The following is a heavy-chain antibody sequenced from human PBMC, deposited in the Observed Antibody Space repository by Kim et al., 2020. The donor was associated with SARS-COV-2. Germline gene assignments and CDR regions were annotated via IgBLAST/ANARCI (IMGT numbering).Heavy chain of an antibody. Sequence: GGSLRLSCAASGFTFSSYGMHWVRQAPGKGLEWVAVISYDGSNKYYADSVKGRFTISRDNSKNTLYLQMNSLRAEDTAVYYCALSIAARPIPRDWGQGTLVTVSS. CDR2: ISYDGSNK. V-gene: IGHV3-30*03. CDR3: ALSIAARPIPRD. CDR1: GFTFSSYG. D-gene: IGHD6-6*01. J-gene: IGHJ4*02.